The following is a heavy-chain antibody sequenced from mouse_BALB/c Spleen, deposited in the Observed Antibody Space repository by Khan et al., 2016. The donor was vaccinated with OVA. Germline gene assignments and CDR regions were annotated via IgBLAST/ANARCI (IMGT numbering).Heavy chain of an antibody. CDR3: ARHNYGPFAY. Sequence: EVQLVESGGDLVKPGGSLKLSCSASGFTFSTYGMSWVRQTPEKRLEGVASISSGGDNIFYPDSVKGRFTMSRDNVKNTLYLQMSSLRSEDTAMYYCARHNYGPFAYWGQGTLVTVSA. J-gene: IGHJ3*01. CDR2: ISSGGDNI. CDR1: GFTFSTYG. D-gene: IGHD1-1*01. V-gene: IGHV5-6*01.